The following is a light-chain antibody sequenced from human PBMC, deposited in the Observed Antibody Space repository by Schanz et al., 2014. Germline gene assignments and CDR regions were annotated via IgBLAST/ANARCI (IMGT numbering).Light chain of an antibody. CDR1: SSDVGGYNY. V-gene: IGLV2-14*01. CDR3: SSFTSSSSCL. J-gene: IGLJ2*01. CDR2: DVS. Sequence: QSALTQPRSVSGSPGQSVTISCTGTSSDVGGYNYVSWYQQRPGKAPKLMIYDVSNRPSGVSHRFSGSKSGTTASLTISDLQAEDEADYYCSSFTSSSSCLFGGGTKLTVL.